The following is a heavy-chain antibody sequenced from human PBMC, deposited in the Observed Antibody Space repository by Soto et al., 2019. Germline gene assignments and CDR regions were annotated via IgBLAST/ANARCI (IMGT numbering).Heavy chain of an antibody. Sequence: GGSLRLSCSASGFTFSSYAMHWVRQAPGKGLEYVSAISSNGGSTYYADSVKGRFTISRDNSKNTLYLQMSSLRAEDTAVYYCVKDPYYYDSSGYSLDAFDIWAQGTMVTVSS. CDR2: ISSNGGST. CDR1: GFTFSSYA. V-gene: IGHV3-64D*08. J-gene: IGHJ3*02. D-gene: IGHD3-22*01. CDR3: VKDPYYYDSSGYSLDAFDI.